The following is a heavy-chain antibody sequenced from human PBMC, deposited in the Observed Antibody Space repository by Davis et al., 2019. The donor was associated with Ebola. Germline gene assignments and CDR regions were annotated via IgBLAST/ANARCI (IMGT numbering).Heavy chain of an antibody. J-gene: IGHJ4*01. CDR1: GLTFSSSA. V-gene: IGHV1-58*02. D-gene: IGHD1-14*01. CDR2: IVLGSGNT. CDR3: AASAGTVGKFDY. Sequence: AASVKVSCMASGLTFSSSAMQWVRQARGQRLEWIGLIVLGSGNTNYAQKFQGRVTITRDMSTTTSYLDLSNLRSEDTAVYYCAASAGTVGKFDYWGQGTLVTVSS.